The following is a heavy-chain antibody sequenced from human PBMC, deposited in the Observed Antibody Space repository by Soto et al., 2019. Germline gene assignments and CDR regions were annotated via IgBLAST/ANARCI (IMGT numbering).Heavy chain of an antibody. V-gene: IGHV5-10-1*01. D-gene: IGHD6-19*01. CDR3: ARHPVSSGWYEDNWFDP. CDR1: GYSFTIYC. Sequence: PGESLKSSGKGSGYSFTIYCISWVLQRPGKGLEWMGRIDPSDSYTNYSPSFQGHVTISADKSISTAYLQWSSLKASDTAMYYCARHPVSSGWYEDNWFDPWGQGTLVTVSS. J-gene: IGHJ5*02. CDR2: IDPSDSYT.